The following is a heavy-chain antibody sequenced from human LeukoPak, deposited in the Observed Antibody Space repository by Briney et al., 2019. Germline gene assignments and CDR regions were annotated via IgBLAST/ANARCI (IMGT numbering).Heavy chain of an antibody. Sequence: ASVKVSCKASGYTFTGYYMHWVRQAPGQGLEWIGWINPNSGGTEYAQKFQGRVTMTRDTSISTAYMELSRLRSDDTAVYYCARTHDFWSGFQVYFDYWGQGTLVTVSS. V-gene: IGHV1-2*02. CDR1: GYTFTGYY. J-gene: IGHJ4*02. CDR2: INPNSGGT. CDR3: ARTHDFWSGFQVYFDY. D-gene: IGHD3-3*01.